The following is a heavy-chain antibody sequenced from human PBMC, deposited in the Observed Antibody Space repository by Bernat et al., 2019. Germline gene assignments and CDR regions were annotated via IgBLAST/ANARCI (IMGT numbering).Heavy chain of an antibody. CDR1: GFNLSIYA. Sequence: VQLVESGGGVVQPGKSLRLSCAHSGFNLSIYAMYWVRQAPGKGLEWVALISYDGNNKNYADSVKGRFTISRDNSRNTLYLQMNNLKAEDTAVYYCARARTKYTWHPDRLEDWGQGTLVTVSS. J-gene: IGHJ4*02. V-gene: IGHV3-30*04. CDR3: ARARTKYTWHPDRLED. CDR2: ISYDGNNK. D-gene: IGHD2-8*01.